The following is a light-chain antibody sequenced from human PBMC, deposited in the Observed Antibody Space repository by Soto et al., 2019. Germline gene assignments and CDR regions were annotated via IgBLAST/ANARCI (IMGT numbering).Light chain of an antibody. CDR1: QTVSITY. J-gene: IGKJ1*01. CDR3: QQRSNWRWT. Sequence: VLTQSPGTLSLSPGESATLSCRASQTVSITYLTWYQQKPGQAPRLLIYDASNRATGIPARFSGSGSGTDFTLTISSLEPEDFAVYYCQQRSNWRWTFGQGTKVDIK. V-gene: IGKV3D-20*02. CDR2: DAS.